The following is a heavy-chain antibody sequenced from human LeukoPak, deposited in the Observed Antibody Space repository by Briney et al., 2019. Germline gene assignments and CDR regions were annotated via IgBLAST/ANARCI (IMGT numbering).Heavy chain of an antibody. V-gene: IGHV4-4*07. D-gene: IGHD4-17*01. CDR1: NGSISIYY. Sequence: SETLSLTCTVSNGSISIYYWSWVRQPAGKGLEWIERISASGSTNYNPSLKSRVTMSLDTSKNQFSLKLSSVTAADTAVYYCAREITVTRPFDYWGPGTLVTVSS. CDR3: AREITVTRPFDY. CDR2: ISASGST. J-gene: IGHJ4*02.